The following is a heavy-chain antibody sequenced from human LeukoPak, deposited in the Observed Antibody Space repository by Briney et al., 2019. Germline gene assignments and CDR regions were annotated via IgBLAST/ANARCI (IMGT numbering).Heavy chain of an antibody. V-gene: IGHV3-9*01. D-gene: IGHD4-17*01. CDR2: ISWNSGSI. CDR3: AKDNYGDYDASIFDY. Sequence: GGSLRLSCAASGFTFYDYAMHWVRHAPGKGLEWVSGISWNSGSIGYADSVKGRFTISRDNAKDSLYLQMNSLRAEDTALYYCAKDNYGDYDASIFDYWGQGTLVTVSS. CDR1: GFTFYDYA. J-gene: IGHJ4*02.